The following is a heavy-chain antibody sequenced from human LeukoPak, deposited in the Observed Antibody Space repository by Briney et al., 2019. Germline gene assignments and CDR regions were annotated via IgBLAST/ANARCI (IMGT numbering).Heavy chain of an antibody. V-gene: IGHV3-74*01. D-gene: IGHD2-2*01. J-gene: IGHJ4*02. CDR1: GNYW. Sequence: GGSLRLSCAASGNYWMHWVRQAPGKGLVWVSHINSDGSWTSYADSVKGRFTISKDNARNTVYLQMNNLRAEDTAVYYCVSFYETYWGRGTLVTVSS. CDR3: VSFYETY. CDR2: INSDGSWT.